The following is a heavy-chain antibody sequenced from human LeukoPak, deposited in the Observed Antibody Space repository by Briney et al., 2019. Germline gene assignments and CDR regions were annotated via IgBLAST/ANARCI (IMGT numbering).Heavy chain of an antibody. Sequence: SETLSLTCTVSGGSISSYYWSWIRQPPGKGLEWIGYIYYSGSTNYNPSLKSRVTISVDTSKNQFSLKLSSVTAADTAVYYCARGVSYGSGSYYFDYWGQGTLVTVSS. V-gene: IGHV4-59*08. CDR2: IYYSGST. CDR3: ARGVSYGSGSYYFDY. D-gene: IGHD3-10*01. CDR1: GGSISSYY. J-gene: IGHJ4*02.